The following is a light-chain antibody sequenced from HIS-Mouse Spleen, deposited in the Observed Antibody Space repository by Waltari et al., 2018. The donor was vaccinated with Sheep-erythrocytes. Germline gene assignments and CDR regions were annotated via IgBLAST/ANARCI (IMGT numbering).Light chain of an antibody. CDR3: QQSYSTPXFT. CDR1: HNISSY. V-gene: IGKV1-39*01. Sequence: DIQMTXSXXSLXAXVGXXXTIXXXXRHNISSYLNWXXQKPXXAPXXLIYAAXSLQXXXPSRFSXXGXXXDFXLTISXLQPEDFATYXXQQSYSTPXFTFXPGTXVDIK. CDR2: AAX. J-gene: IGKJ3*01.